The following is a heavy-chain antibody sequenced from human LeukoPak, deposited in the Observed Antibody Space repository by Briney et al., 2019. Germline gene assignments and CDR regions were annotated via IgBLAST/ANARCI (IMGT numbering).Heavy chain of an antibody. CDR2: IATHNSNT. V-gene: IGHV1-18*04. CDR1: GYAFTAYA. D-gene: IGHD1-1*01. J-gene: IGHJ4*02. CDR3: ARHRYGTNAFDY. Sequence: ASVRVSCKASGYAFTAYAFSWVRQAPGQWLEWVGWIATHNSNTNYAQILQGRVSMTIDTSTSTAYMELRSLRSDDTAVYYCARHRYGTNAFDYWGQGTLVTVSS.